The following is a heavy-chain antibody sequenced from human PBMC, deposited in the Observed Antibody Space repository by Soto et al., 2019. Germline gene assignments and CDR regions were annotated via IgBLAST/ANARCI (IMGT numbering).Heavy chain of an antibody. D-gene: IGHD3-16*02. Sequence: EVQLVESGGGLVKPGGSLRLSCAASGFTFSNAWMNWVRQAPGKGLEWVGRIKSKTDGGTTDYAAPVKGRFTISRDDSKNTLYLQMNSLKTEDTAVYYCMGYVWGSYRHDYWGQGTLVTVSS. CDR2: IKSKTDGGTT. V-gene: IGHV3-15*07. CDR3: MGYVWGSYRHDY. CDR1: GFTFSNAW. J-gene: IGHJ4*02.